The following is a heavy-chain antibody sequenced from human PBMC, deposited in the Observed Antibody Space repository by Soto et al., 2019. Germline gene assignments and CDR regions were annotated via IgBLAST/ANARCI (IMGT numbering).Heavy chain of an antibody. V-gene: IGHV4-31*03. CDR3: ARVICTSITCYFPGCFDP. Sequence: QVQLQESGPGLVKPSQTLSLTCTVSGDSISSGNYFWTWIRQHPEKGLEWIGSIYYSGSTYYNPSLKNRITISVDTSKNRFSLKLTSVTAADTAVYYCARVICTSITCYFPGCFDPWGRGTLVTVSS. CDR2: IYYSGST. J-gene: IGHJ5*02. CDR1: GDSISSGNYF. D-gene: IGHD2-2*01.